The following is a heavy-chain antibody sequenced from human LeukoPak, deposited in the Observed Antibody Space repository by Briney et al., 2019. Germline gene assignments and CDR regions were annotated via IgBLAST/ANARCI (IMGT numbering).Heavy chain of an antibody. J-gene: IGHJ6*03. Sequence: GGSPRLSCAASGLTFSSYAMSWVRQAPGKGLEWVSAISGSGGSTYYADSVKGRFTISRDNSKNTLYLQMNSLRAEDTAVYYCASHDNPDDYYYYYYMDVWGKGTTVTVSS. CDR3: ASHDNPDDYYYYYYMDV. V-gene: IGHV3-23*01. CDR1: GLTFSSYA. CDR2: ISGSGGST. D-gene: IGHD3-9*01.